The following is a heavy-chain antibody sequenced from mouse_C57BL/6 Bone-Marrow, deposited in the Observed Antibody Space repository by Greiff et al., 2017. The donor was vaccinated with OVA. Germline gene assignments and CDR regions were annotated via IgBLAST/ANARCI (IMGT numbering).Heavy chain of an antibody. V-gene: IGHV1-81*01. D-gene: IGHD1-1*02. CDR3: ATEGWGGAWFAY. Sequence: VQLQQSGAELARPGASVKLSCKASGYTFTSYGISWVKQRTGQGLEWIGEIYPRSGNTYYNEKFKGKATLTADKSSSTAYMELRSLGSEDSAVYFWATEGWGGAWFAYWGEGTLVTVSA. CDR2: IYPRSGNT. CDR1: GYTFTSYG. J-gene: IGHJ3*01.